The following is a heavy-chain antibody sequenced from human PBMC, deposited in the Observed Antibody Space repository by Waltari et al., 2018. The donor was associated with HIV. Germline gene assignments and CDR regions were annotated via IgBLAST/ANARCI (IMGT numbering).Heavy chain of an antibody. CDR2: IYYTVSP. CDR3: ARHEYTSSSSWNWFDP. Sequence: LQMQESGPGLVKPSETLSLTCTASGDSISSSSYYWGWIRQTPGQGLEWIGSIYYTVSPYYNPSLRSRVTISIDTSKNHFSLKLSSVTAADTAIYYCARHEYTSSSSWNWFDPWGRGTLVIVSS. J-gene: IGHJ5*02. CDR1: GDSISSSSYY. D-gene: IGHD6-6*01. V-gene: IGHV4-39*01.